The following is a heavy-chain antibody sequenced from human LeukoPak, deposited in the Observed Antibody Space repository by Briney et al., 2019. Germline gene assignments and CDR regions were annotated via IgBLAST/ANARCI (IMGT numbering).Heavy chain of an antibody. J-gene: IGHJ3*02. CDR2: ISRNGDTT. Sequence: GRSLRLSWSASGFTFTTFPMHWVRQAPGKGLEYFSAISRNGDTTYYADSVKGRFTISRDNSKNTLYLQMSSLRPEDTSVYYCVRALTDDAFDIWGQGTMVTVSS. CDR3: VRALTDDAFDI. CDR1: GFTFTTFP. V-gene: IGHV3-64D*06.